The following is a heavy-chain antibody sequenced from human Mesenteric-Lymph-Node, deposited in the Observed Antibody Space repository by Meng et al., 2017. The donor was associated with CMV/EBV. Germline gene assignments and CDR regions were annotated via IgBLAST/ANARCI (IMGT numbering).Heavy chain of an antibody. CDR1: GGSISSSSYN. CDR2: IYYSGST. D-gene: IGHD3-22*01. J-gene: IGHJ4*02. Sequence: GSLRLSCTVSGGSISSSSYNWGWIRQPPGKGLEWFGSIYYSGSTYYNPSLKSRVTISVDTSKNQFSLKLSPVTAADTAVYYCASDGSQYYYDSSGYFMGGYWGQGTLVTVSS. V-gene: IGHV4-39*01. CDR3: ASDGSQYYYDSSGYFMGGY.